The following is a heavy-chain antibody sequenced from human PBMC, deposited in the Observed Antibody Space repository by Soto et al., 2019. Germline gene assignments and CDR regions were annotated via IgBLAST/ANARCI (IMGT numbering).Heavy chain of an antibody. J-gene: IGHJ4*02. V-gene: IGHV3-64*04. CDR3: ARGSNHFDY. CDR2: ISSNGGST. Sequence: RQAPGKGLEYVSAISSNGGSTYYANSVKGRFTISRDNAKNTLYLQMNSLRAEYTAVYYCARGSNHFDYWGQGTLVTVSS. D-gene: IGHD4-4*01.